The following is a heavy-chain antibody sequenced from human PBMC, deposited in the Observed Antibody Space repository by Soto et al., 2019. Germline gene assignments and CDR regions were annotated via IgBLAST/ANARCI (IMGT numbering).Heavy chain of an antibody. Sequence: XETLSLTCTVAGCSISSHYWSWIRQPPGKGLEWIGYIYYSGSTNYNPSLKSRVTISVDTSKNQFSLKLSSVTAADTAVYYCARVRTSRYYYGMDVWGQGPTVTVSS. D-gene: IGHD2-2*01. CDR2: IYYSGST. V-gene: IGHV4-59*11. CDR3: ARVRTSRYYYGMDV. CDR1: GCSISSHY. J-gene: IGHJ6*02.